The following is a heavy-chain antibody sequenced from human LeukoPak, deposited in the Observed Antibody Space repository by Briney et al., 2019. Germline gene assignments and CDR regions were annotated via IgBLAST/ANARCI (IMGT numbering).Heavy chain of an antibody. CDR2: INHSGST. CDR1: GGSFSGYY. V-gene: IGHV4-34*01. CDR3: ASLIVVVPAANRYYYGMDV. Sequence: NPSETLSLTCAVYGGSFSGYYWSWIRQPPGKGLEWIGEINHSGSTNYNPSLKSRVTISVDTSKNQFSLKLSSVTAADTAVYYCASLIVVVPAANRYYYGMDVWGQGTTVTVSS. D-gene: IGHD2-2*01. J-gene: IGHJ6*02.